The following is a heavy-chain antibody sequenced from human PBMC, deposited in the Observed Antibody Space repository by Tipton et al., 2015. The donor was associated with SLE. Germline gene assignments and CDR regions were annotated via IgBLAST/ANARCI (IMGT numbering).Heavy chain of an antibody. CDR1: GGSISSGSYY. J-gene: IGHJ4*02. Sequence: TLSLTCTVSGGSISSGSYYWTWIRQPAGKGLEWIGYIFYSGSTNYTPSLKSRVTISVDTSKNQFSLRLSSVTAADTAVYYCARKAKGGFDYWGQGTLVTVSS. CDR3: ARKAKGGFDY. V-gene: IGHV4-61*09. CDR2: IFYSGST. D-gene: IGHD1-26*01.